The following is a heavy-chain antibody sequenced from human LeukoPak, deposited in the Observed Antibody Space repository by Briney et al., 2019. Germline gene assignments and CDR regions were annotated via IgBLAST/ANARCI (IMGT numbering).Heavy chain of an antibody. V-gene: IGHV1-2*02. CDR3: APTAEAYTSWWKV. J-gene: IGHJ4*02. D-gene: IGHD3-16*01. CDR2: INPDSGFT. Sequence: ASVKVSCKASGYKFTDDYMHWVRQAPGQGLEFMGWINPDSGFTNYAQKFKGRVTMTRDTSISTAYLEVRSLTSDDTAVYYCAPTAEAYTSWWKVWGQGTPVTLSS. CDR1: GYKFTDDY.